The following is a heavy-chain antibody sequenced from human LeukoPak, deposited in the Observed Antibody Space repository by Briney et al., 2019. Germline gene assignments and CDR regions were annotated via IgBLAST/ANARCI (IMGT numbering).Heavy chain of an antibody. D-gene: IGHD3-10*01. CDR1: GFTFSSYG. CDR2: IWYDGSNK. CDR3: ARDHYYGSGRLVRYYYGMDV. Sequence: GGSLRLSCAASGFTFSSYGVHWVRQAPGKGLEGVAVIWYDGSNKYYADSVKGRFTISRDNSKNTLYLQMNSLRAEDTAVYYCARDHYYGSGRLVRYYYGMDVWGQGTTVTVSS. V-gene: IGHV3-33*01. J-gene: IGHJ6*02.